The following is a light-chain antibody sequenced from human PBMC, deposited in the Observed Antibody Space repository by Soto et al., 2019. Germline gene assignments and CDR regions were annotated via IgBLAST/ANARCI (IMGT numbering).Light chain of an antibody. CDR3: QHYGSSPPWT. CDR2: GAS. Sequence: DIVLTQSPATLSLSPGDRATLSCRASQTVGSSYLAWYQQKPGQAPRLFIYGASSRATGVPDRFSGSGSGTDFTLTISSLEPEDFAAYYCQHYGSSPPWTFGQGTNVDFK. V-gene: IGKV3-20*01. CDR1: QTVGSSY. J-gene: IGKJ1*01.